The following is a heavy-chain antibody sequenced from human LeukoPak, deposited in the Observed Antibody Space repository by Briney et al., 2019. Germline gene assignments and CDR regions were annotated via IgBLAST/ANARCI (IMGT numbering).Heavy chain of an antibody. CDR2: IGGSGGST. CDR1: GFTFSSYA. J-gene: IGHJ4*02. CDR3: AKVETAAAATLRGFDY. Sequence: GGSLRLSCAASGFTFSSYAMSWVRQAPGKGLEWVSSIGGSGGSTYYADSVKGRFTITRDNSKNTLYLQMNSLRAEDTAVYYCAKVETAAAATLRGFDYWGQGTLVTVSS. D-gene: IGHD6-13*01. V-gene: IGHV3-23*01.